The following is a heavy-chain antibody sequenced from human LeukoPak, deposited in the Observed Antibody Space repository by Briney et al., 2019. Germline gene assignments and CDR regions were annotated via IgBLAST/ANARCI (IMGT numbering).Heavy chain of an antibody. CDR2: IYHSGST. CDR1: GDSISSGYY. Sequence: SETLSLTCTVSGDSISSGYYWGWIRQPPGKGLEWIGSIYHSGSTYYNPPLKSRVTISVDTSKNQFSLKLSSVTAADTAVYYCARGLMWWSTFDPWGQGTLVTVSS. D-gene: IGHD2-21*01. CDR3: ARGLMWWSTFDP. V-gene: IGHV4-38-2*02. J-gene: IGHJ5*02.